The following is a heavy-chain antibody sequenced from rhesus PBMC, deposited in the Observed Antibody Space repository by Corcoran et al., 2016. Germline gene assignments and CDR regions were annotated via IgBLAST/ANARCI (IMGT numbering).Heavy chain of an antibody. J-gene: IGHJ2*01. Sequence: QVQLHESGPGLVKPSETLSLTCAVYGGSLSGYSWNWIRQPPGKGLEWSGYIGGSSGSTYYNPSLKSRVTISTDTAKNQFSLKLSSVTAADTAVYYCARMVLYWYFDIWGPGTPITISS. CDR2: IGGSSGST. CDR3: ARMVLYWYFDI. CDR1: GGSLSGYS. V-gene: IGHV4-165*02. D-gene: IGHD2-21*01.